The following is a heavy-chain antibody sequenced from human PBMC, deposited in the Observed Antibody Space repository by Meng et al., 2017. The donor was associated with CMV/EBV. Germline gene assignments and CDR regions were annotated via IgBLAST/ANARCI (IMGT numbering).Heavy chain of an antibody. J-gene: IGHJ4*02. CDR2: INSDGSST. D-gene: IGHD3-22*01. CDR1: GFTFSNSW. V-gene: IGHV3-74*01. Sequence: SGFTFSNSWMHWVRQAPGKGLVWVSRINSDGSSTSYADSVKGRFTISRDNVKNTLYLHMNSLRAEDTAVYYCARERANYYDSSGYYGYWGQGTLVTVSS. CDR3: ARERANYYDSSGYYGY.